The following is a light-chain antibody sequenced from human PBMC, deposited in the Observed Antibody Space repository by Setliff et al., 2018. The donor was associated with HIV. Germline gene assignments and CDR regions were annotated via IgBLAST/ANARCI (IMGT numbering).Light chain of an antibody. V-gene: IGLV2-14*03. CDR2: DVS. J-gene: IGLJ1*01. Sequence: QSALAQPASVSGSPGRSITISCTGTSSDVGGYNYVSWYQQHPGKAPKLMIYDVSNRPSGVSNRFSGSKSGNTASLTISGLQAEDEADYYCSSYTSSSSYVFGTGTKGTV. CDR3: SSYTSSSSYV. CDR1: SSDVGGYNY.